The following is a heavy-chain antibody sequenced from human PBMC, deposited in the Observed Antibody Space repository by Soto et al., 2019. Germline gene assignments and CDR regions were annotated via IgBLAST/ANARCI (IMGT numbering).Heavy chain of an antibody. CDR1: GGSISSGGYY. CDR2: IYYSGST. CDR3: ARGPTYYYGSGSYLRWFDP. Sequence: PSETLSLTCTVSGGSISSGGYYWSWIRQHPGKGLEWIGYIYYSGSTYYNPSLKSRVTISVDTSKNQFSLKLSSVTAADTAVYYCARGPTYYYGSGSYLRWFDPWGQGTLVTVSS. J-gene: IGHJ5*02. D-gene: IGHD3-10*01. V-gene: IGHV4-31*03.